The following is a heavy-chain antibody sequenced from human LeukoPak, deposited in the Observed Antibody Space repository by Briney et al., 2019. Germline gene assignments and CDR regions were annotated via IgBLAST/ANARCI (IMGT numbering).Heavy chain of an antibody. CDR1: GFTFSSYS. CDR3: ARAGPPILTGYYTY. Sequence: GGSLRLSCAASGFTFSSYSMNWVRQAPGKGLEWVSYISSSSSTIYYADSVKGRFTISRDNAKNSLYLQMNSLRAEDTAVYYCARAGPPILTGYYTYWGQGTLVTVSS. V-gene: IGHV3-48*04. D-gene: IGHD3-9*01. J-gene: IGHJ4*02. CDR2: ISSSSSTI.